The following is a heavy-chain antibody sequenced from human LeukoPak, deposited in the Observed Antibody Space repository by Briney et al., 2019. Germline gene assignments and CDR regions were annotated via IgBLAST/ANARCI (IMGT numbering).Heavy chain of an antibody. CDR1: GFTFSNAW. V-gene: IGHV3-15*01. D-gene: IGHD6-19*01. Sequence: PGGSLRLSCAASGFTFSNAWMSWVRQAPGKGLEWVGRIKSKTDGGTTDYAAPVKGRFTISRDDSKNTLYLQMNSLKTEDTAVYYCTTQWLVPGGDYYYYYYYMDVWGKGTTVTVSS. CDR3: TTQWLVPGGDYYYYYYYMDV. J-gene: IGHJ6*03. CDR2: IKSKTDGGTT.